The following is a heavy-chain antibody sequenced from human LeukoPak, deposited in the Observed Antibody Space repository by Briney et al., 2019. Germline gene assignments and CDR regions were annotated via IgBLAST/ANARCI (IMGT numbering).Heavy chain of an antibody. D-gene: IGHD3-16*01. Sequence: GGSLRLSCAASGFSFNSDWMDWVRQAPGKGLEWVANIKHDESEKNYLDSVEGRFTISRDNAQNSLYLQMNGLRVEDTAVYYCTRRLDDWGQGTLVTVSS. CDR1: GFSFNSDW. CDR3: TRRLDD. CDR2: IKHDESEK. J-gene: IGHJ4*02. V-gene: IGHV3-7*01.